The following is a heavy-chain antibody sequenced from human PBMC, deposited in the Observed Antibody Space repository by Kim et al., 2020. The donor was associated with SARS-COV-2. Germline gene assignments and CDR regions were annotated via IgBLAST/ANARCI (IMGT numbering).Heavy chain of an antibody. Sequence: SETLSLTCSVSGDSISSKSYYWAWIRQPPGKGLEYIGNIYHSGNSNYSPSLKSRVTISVDMSKSQFSLQLNSVNAADTAVSYCARKFSAWRAYYLESYF. CDR2: IYHSGNS. CDR1: GDSISSKSYY. D-gene: IGHD3-3*01. V-gene: IGHV4-39*01. J-gene: IGHJ4*01. CDR3: ARKFSAWRAYYLESYF.